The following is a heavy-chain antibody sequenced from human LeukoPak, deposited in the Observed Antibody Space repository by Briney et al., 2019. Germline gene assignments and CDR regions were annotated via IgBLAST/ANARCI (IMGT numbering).Heavy chain of an antibody. CDR2: MSGSGRAT. CDR1: GFSFRSYA. CDR3: AKAHDNCGGDCSPLDYNDY. Sequence: PGGSLRLSCAASGFSFRSYAMTWVRQAPRKGLEWVSAMSGSGRATYYADSVKGRFTISRDNSKNTLYLQMNSLRGEDTAVYYCAKAHDNCGGDCSPLDYNDYWGQGTLVTVSS. D-gene: IGHD2-21*02. J-gene: IGHJ4*02. V-gene: IGHV3-23*01.